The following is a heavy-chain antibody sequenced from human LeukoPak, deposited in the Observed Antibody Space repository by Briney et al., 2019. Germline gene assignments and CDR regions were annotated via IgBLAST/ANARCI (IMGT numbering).Heavy chain of an antibody. CDR3: AKDSRVMTS. Sequence: GGSLRLSCAASGFIFSSKGMSWVRQAPGKGLEWVSALSGGGDSIYYADSVKGRFTISRDNSKNTLYLQMNSLRAEDTATYYCAKDSRVMTSWGQGTLVTVSS. CDR2: LSGGGDSI. J-gene: IGHJ4*02. V-gene: IGHV3-23*01. D-gene: IGHD2-21*01. CDR1: GFIFSSKG.